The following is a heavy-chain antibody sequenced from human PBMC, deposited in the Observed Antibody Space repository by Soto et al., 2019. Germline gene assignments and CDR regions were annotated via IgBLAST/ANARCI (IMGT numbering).Heavy chain of an antibody. CDR2: IYYSGST. CDR1: GGSISSGGYY. D-gene: IGHD2-2*01. CDR3: ARGSIVVVPAATH. V-gene: IGHV4-31*03. J-gene: IGHJ4*02. Sequence: PSETLSLTCTVSGGSISSGGYYWSWIRQHPGKGLEWIGYIYYSGSTYYNPSLKSRVTISVDTSKNQFSLKLSSVTAADTAVYYCARGSIVVVPAATHWGQGTLVTVSS.